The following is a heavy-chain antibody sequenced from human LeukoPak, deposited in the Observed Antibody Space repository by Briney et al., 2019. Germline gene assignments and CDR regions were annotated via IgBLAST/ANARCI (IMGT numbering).Heavy chain of an antibody. D-gene: IGHD2-15*01. V-gene: IGHV3-23*01. CDR1: GFTFSSYS. CDR2: IIGGGRDT. CDR3: AKGALGSCSGARCYPFDH. Sequence: PGGSLRLSCAASGFTFSSYSMNWVRQAPGKGLGGLEWVSSIIGGGRDTYFADSVKGRLTISRDNSKNTVYLQMNGLRDEDTAVYYCAKGALGSCSGARCYPFDHWGQGILVTVSS. J-gene: IGHJ4*02.